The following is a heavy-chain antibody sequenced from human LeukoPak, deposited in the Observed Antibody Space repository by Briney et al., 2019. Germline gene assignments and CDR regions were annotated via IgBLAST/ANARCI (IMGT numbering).Heavy chain of an antibody. CDR1: GGSISSYY. V-gene: IGHV4-59*01. CDR2: IYYGGST. Sequence: PSETLSLTCTVAGGSISSYYWSWIRQPPGKGVEWIGYIYYGGSTNYNPSLKSRVTISVDTSKNQFSLKLSSVTAADTAVYYCARGRYFDWLLYYFDYWGQGTLVTVSS. D-gene: IGHD3-9*01. CDR3: ARGRYFDWLLYYFDY. J-gene: IGHJ4*02.